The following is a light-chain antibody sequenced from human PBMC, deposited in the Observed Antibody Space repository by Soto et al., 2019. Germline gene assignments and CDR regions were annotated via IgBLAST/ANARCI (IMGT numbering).Light chain of an antibody. CDR2: GAS. Sequence: EIVLTQSPGTLALSPVARATLSCRARQSVNKAYLVWYQVKPGQAPRRLIYGASSRATGIPDRFSGRGFGTDFTLTISRLEPEDFAVYYCQHSGDFRWTFGLGTKVDIK. V-gene: IGKV3-20*01. CDR3: QHSGDFRWT. CDR1: QSVNKAY. J-gene: IGKJ1*01.